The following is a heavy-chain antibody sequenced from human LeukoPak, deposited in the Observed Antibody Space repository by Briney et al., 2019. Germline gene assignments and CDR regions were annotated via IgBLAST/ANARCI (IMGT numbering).Heavy chain of an antibody. J-gene: IGHJ4*02. CDR2: INHSGST. D-gene: IGHD3-16*01. Sequence: PSETLSLTCAVYGGSFSGYYWSWIRQPPGKGLEWIGEINHSGSTNYNPSLKSRVTMSVDTSKNQFSLKLSSVTAADTAVYFCARAAGRDYIWGTYSQTRDCWGQGTLVTVSS. CDR3: ARAAGRDYIWGTYSQTRDC. V-gene: IGHV4-34*01. CDR1: GGSFSGYY.